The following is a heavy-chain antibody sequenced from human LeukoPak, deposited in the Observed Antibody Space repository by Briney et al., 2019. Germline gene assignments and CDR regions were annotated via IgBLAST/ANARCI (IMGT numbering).Heavy chain of an antibody. V-gene: IGHV4-34*01. CDR1: GGSFSGYY. CDR3: ARGAATGYYFDY. D-gene: IGHD6-25*01. Sequence: SETLSLTCAVYGGSFSGYYWSWIRQPPGKGLEWIGEINHGGSTNYNPSLKSRVTISVDTSKNQFSLKLSSVTAADTAVYYCARGAATGYYFDYWGQGTLVTVSS. CDR2: INHGGST. J-gene: IGHJ4*02.